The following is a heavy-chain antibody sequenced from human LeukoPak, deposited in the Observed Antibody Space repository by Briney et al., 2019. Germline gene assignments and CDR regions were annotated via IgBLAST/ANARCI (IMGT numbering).Heavy chain of an antibody. D-gene: IGHD3-22*01. CDR2: IDNAGSIT. J-gene: IGHJ4*02. CDR3: VRSAFHAGSGNYYDY. Sequence: GGSLRLSCAASGFTFSSYAMHWVRQAPGKGLEWVSRIDNAGSITTYADSVKGRFTISRDNAENTLYLQMNSLRVEDTAVYYCVRSAFHAGSGNYYDYWGQGTLVTVSS. CDR1: GFTFSSYA. V-gene: IGHV3-74*03.